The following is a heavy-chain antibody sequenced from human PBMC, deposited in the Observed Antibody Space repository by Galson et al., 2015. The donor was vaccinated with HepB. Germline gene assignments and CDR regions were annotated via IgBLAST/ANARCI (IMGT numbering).Heavy chain of an antibody. CDR3: SRIFRPGTISGVAIGAFDF. CDR2: IIPMFATP. J-gene: IGHJ3*01. V-gene: IGHV1-69*13. CDR1: GGSLTSYA. Sequence: SVKVSCKASGGSLTSYAISWVRQAPGQGLEWMGGIIPMFATPKYAQKSQDRVTITADESASTAYMELRSLRSEDTAVYYCSRIFRPGTISGVAIGAFDFWGQGTMVTVSS. D-gene: IGHD3-3*01.